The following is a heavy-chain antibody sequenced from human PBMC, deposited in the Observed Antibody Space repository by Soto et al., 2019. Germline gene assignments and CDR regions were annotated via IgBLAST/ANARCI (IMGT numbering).Heavy chain of an antibody. V-gene: IGHV2-5*02. CDR2: IYWDDDK. CDR1: GFSLSTIGVG. Sequence: QITLKESGPTLVKPTQTLTLTCTFSGFSLSTIGVGVGWIRQPPGKALEWLALIYWDDDKRYSPSLKSRLTITKDTSKNQVVLTMTNMDPVDTATFYCAHKVAVTTLGYFDYWGQGTLVTVSS. CDR3: AHKVAVTTLGYFDY. D-gene: IGHD2-15*01. J-gene: IGHJ4*02.